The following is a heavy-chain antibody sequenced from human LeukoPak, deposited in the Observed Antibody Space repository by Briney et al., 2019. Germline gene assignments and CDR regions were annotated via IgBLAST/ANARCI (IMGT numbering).Heavy chain of an antibody. CDR2: ISSSSGVTI. J-gene: IGHJ4*02. Sequence: PGGSLRLSCAASGFTFSNYEMNWVRRAPGKGLEWVSHISSSSGVTIFYAEFVKGRFTISRDNAKNSLYLQMNSLKPEDTAVYYCAKDLINYYDSGGPLDYWGQGTLVTVSS. CDR1: GFTFSNYE. CDR3: AKDLINYYDSGGPLDY. D-gene: IGHD3-22*01. V-gene: IGHV3-48*03.